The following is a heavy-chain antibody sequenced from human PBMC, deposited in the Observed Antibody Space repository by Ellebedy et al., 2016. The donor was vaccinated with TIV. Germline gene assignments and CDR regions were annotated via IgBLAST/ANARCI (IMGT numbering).Heavy chain of an antibody. D-gene: IGHD6-13*01. V-gene: IGHV3-23*01. J-gene: IGHJ4*02. CDR3: AKGWLGAGAGTDFDY. CDR1: GFPFSSYA. CDR2: ISDSGGNT. Sequence: GESLKISXAASGFPFSSYAMSWVRQAPGKVLEWVSSISDSGGNTYYADSVRGRFAFSRDNSKNTLYLQMNSLRAEDTAVYYCAKGWLGAGAGTDFDYWGRGTLVTVSS.